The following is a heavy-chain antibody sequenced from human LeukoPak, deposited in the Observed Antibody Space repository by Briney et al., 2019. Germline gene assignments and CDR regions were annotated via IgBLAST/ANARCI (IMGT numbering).Heavy chain of an antibody. J-gene: IGHJ6*02. CDR2: IYPGDSDT. D-gene: IGHD1-1*01. V-gene: IGHV5-51*01. Sequence: LGESLKISCKGSGYTFTSYWIGWVRQMPGKGLEWMGIIYPGDSDTRYSPSFQGQVTISADKSISTAYLQWSSLKASDTAMYYCARRQTGTTYRSYYGMDVWGQGTTVTVSS. CDR3: ARRQTGTTYRSYYGMDV. CDR1: GYTFTSYW.